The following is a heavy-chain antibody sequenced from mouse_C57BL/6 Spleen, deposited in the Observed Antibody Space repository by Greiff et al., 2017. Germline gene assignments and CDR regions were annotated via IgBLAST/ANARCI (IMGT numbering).Heavy chain of an antibody. CDR1: GFSLTSYA. J-gene: IGHJ2*01. CDR3: ARSTTVVAGGFDY. Sequence: VQLQQSGPGLVAPSQSLSITCTVSGFSLTSYAISWVRQPPGKGLEWLGVIWTGGGTNYNSALKSRLSISKDNSKSQVFLKMNSLQTDDTARYYCARSTTVVAGGFDYWGQGTTLTVSS. CDR2: IWTGGGT. D-gene: IGHD1-1*01. V-gene: IGHV2-9-1*01.